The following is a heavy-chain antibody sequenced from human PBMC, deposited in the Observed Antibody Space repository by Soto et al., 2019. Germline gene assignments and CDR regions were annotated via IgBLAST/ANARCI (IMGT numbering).Heavy chain of an antibody. V-gene: IGHV4-4*07. Sequence: SETLSHTYTVSGGSLSNYNWNWFRQSAGKGLEWIGRIYSNGKAYYNPSLKSRVTMSLDTLNNQVSLRLSSVTAADTAKYYCARERTYQLSGDDTLDIWGLWTIVTVS. CDR3: ARERTYQLSGDDTLDI. CDR1: GGSLSNYN. CDR2: IYSNGKA. D-gene: IGHD2-2*01. J-gene: IGHJ3*02.